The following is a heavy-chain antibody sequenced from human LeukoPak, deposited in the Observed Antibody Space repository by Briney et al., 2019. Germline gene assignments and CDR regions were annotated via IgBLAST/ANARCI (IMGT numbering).Heavy chain of an antibody. D-gene: IGHD2-15*01. V-gene: IGHV3-7*01. CDR2: IKQDGSEK. J-gene: IGHJ4*02. CDR1: GFTFSSYE. CDR3: AKDRVRYCSGGSCYGDFDY. Sequence: QAGGSLRLSCAASGFTFSSYEMNWVRQAPGKGLEWVANIKQDGSEKYYVDSVKGRFTISRDNSKNTLYLQMNSLRAEDTAVYYCAKDRVRYCSGGSCYGDFDYWGQGTLVTVSS.